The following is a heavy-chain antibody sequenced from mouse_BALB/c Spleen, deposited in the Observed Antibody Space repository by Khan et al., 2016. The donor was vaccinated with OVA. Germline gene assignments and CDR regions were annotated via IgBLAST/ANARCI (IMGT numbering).Heavy chain of an antibody. J-gene: IGHJ4*01. V-gene: IGHV5-6-5*01. Sequence: EVKLVESGGGLVKPGGSLKLSCAASGFTFSSYAVSWIRQTPEKGLEWVASINSGGSTYYPDSVKGRFTISRDDARNIMYLQMSSLRSEDTAMYYCTRLVDYWGQGTSVTVSS. CDR1: GFTFSSYA. CDR2: INSGGST. CDR3: TRLVDY.